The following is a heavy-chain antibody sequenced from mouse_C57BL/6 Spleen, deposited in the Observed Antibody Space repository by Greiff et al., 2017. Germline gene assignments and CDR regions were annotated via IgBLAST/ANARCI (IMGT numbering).Heavy chain of an antibody. Sequence: QVQLQQPGAELVRPGSSVKLSCKASGYTFTSYWMDWVKQRPGQGLEWIGNIYPSDSETHYNQKFKDKATLTVDKSSSTAYMQLSSLTSKDSAVYYCARSEYLYWYFDVWGTGTTVTVSS. CDR3: ARSEYLYWYFDV. CDR2: IYPSDSET. CDR1: GYTFTSYW. D-gene: IGHD5-1*01. J-gene: IGHJ1*03. V-gene: IGHV1-61*01.